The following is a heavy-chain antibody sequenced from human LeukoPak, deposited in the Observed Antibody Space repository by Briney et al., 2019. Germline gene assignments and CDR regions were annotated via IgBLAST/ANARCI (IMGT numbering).Heavy chain of an antibody. Sequence: KASETLSLTCTVSGASISSSSYYWGWIRQPPGKGLEWIGSIYYSGSTYYNPSLKSRVTISVDTSKNQFSLKLSSVTTADTAVYYCARVPYDYIWGSYRLGGEYYFDYWGQGTLVTVSS. CDR2: IYYSGST. D-gene: IGHD3-16*02. CDR3: ARVPYDYIWGSYRLGGEYYFDY. J-gene: IGHJ4*02. CDR1: GASISSSSYY. V-gene: IGHV4-39*01.